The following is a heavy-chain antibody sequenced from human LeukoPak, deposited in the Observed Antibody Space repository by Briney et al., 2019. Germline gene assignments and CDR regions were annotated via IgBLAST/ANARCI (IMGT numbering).Heavy chain of an antibody. J-gene: IGHJ4*02. CDR2: IVVGSGNT. Sequence: GASVKVSCKASGFTFTSSAMQWVRQARGQRLEWIGWIVVGSGNTNYAQKFQERATITRDMSTSTAYMELSSLRSEDTAVYYCAAESNILTGYYQIDYWGQGTLVTVSS. CDR3: AAESNILTGYYQIDY. CDR1: GFTFTSSA. D-gene: IGHD3-9*01. V-gene: IGHV1-58*02.